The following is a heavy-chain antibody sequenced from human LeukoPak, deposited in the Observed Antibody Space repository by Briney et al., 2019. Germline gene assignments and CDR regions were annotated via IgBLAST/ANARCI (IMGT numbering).Heavy chain of an antibody. CDR2: MNPNSGNT. D-gene: IGHD2-2*01. V-gene: IGHV1-8*01. CDR3: ARGWDIVVVPASFRYYYYMDV. CDR1: GYTFTSYD. J-gene: IGHJ6*03. Sequence: ASVKVSCKASGYTFTSYDINWVRQAPGQGLEWMGWMNPNSGNTGYAQKFQGRVTMTRNTSISTAYMELSSLRSEDTAVYYCARGWDIVVVPASFRYYYYMDVWGKGTTVTVSS.